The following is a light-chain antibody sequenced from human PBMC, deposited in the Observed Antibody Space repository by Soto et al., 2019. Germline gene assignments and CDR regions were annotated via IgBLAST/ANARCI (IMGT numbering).Light chain of an antibody. V-gene: IGLV1-44*01. CDR3: AAWDDTLNGWV. J-gene: IGLJ3*02. CDR1: RSTIGSNF. Sequence: QSVLTQPPSASGTPGQGVTISCSGSRSTIGSNFVIWYQQLPGTAPKLLIYSDNKRPSGVPDRFSGSKSGTSASLANSGLQSEDEADYYCAAWDDTLNGWVFGGGTKVTVL. CDR2: SDN.